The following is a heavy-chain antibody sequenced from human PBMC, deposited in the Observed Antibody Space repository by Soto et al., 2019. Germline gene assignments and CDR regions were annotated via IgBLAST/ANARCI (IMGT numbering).Heavy chain of an antibody. V-gene: IGHV1-18*01. CDR3: ARGGYYDNTWGKLSHYVLDV. CDR2: ISPYNDYT. CDR1: GYTFIRYG. J-gene: IGHJ6*02. Sequence: QVQLVQSAGEVKKPGSSVKVSCKASGYTFIRYGITWVRQAPGQGLEWMGWISPYNDYTIYAQKLQGRVTMTTDTSTRTVYLDLRSLKCDDTAVYYCARGGYYDNTWGKLSHYVLDVWGQGTSVTV. D-gene: IGHD3-16*01.